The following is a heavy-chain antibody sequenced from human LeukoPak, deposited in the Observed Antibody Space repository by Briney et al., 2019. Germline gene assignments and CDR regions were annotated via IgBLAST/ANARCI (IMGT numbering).Heavy chain of an antibody. V-gene: IGHV1-8*01. CDR1: GYTFTSYD. J-gene: IGHJ4*02. Sequence: ASVKVSCKASGYTFTSYDINWVRQATGQGLEWMGWMNPNSGNTGYAQKFQGRVTMTRNTSISTAYMELSSLRSEDTAVYYCARMGSTMVWGEWELNYFDYWGQGTLVTVSS. CDR3: ARMGSTMVWGEWELNYFDY. D-gene: IGHD3-10*01. CDR2: MNPNSGNT.